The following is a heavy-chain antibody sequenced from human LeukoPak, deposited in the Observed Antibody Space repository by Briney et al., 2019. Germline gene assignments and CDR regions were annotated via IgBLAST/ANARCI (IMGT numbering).Heavy chain of an antibody. J-gene: IGHJ3*02. CDR2: ISSSSSYI. CDR3: AREMVEGSSSSSSDAFDI. D-gene: IGHD6-6*01. V-gene: IGHV3-21*01. Sequence: GGSLRLSCAASGFTFSSYTMNWVRQAPGKGLEWVSFISSSSSYIYYADSVQGRFTISRDNANHSLYLQMNSLRAEDTAVYYCAREMVEGSSSSSSDAFDIWGQGTMVTVSS. CDR1: GFTFSSYT.